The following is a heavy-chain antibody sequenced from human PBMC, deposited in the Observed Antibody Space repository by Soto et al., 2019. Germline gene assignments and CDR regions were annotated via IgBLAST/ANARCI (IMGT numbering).Heavy chain of an antibody. CDR2: ISDDGKTQ. Sequence: QVKLVESGGAVVQSGRSLRLSCTASRFRFSAYGMHWVRQAPGKGLEWVALISDDGKTQFFTDSVEGRFTISRDNSRNTLYRQMNSLRPEDTAVYYCVKGGYKTGWPPFDHWGHGTRVTVSS. D-gene: IGHD6-19*01. J-gene: IGHJ4*01. V-gene: IGHV3-30*18. CDR3: VKGGYKTGWPPFDH. CDR1: RFRFSAYG.